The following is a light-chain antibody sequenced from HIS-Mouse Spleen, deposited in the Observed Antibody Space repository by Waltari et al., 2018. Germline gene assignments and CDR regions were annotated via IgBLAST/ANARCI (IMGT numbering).Light chain of an antibody. J-gene: IGLJ2*01. CDR1: PLPNKF. CDR3: YSTDSSGNHRV. CDR2: EDS. Sequence: SYELTQPPPVSVSPGQTPSITCPAVPLPNKFLYWYQQKSGQAPVLVIYEDSKRPSGIPERFSGSSSGTMATLTISGAQVEDEADYYCYSTDSSGNHRVFGGGTKLTVL. V-gene: IGLV3-10*01.